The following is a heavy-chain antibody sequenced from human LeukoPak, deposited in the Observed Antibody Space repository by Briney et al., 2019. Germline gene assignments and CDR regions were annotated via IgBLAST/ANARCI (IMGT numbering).Heavy chain of an antibody. CDR2: INPNSGGT. V-gene: IGHV1-2*02. J-gene: IGHJ4*02. CDR1: GYTFTGYY. CDR3: ARGDEYGDYWGLY. D-gene: IGHD4-17*01. Sequence: ASVKVSCKASGYTFTGYYMHWVRQAPGQGLEWMGWINPNSGGTNYAQKFQGRVTMTRDTSISTAYMELRSLISDDAAVYYCARGDEYGDYWGLYWGQGTLVTVSS.